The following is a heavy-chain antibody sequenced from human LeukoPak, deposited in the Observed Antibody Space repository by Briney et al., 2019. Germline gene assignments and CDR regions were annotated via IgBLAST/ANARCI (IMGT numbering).Heavy chain of an antibody. CDR2: ISYDGSTK. V-gene: IGHV3-30-3*01. Sequence: PERSLRLSCAASGFTFSLYAMHWVRQAPGKGLVWVAVISYDGSTKYYAGSVKGRFTISRDNSKNTLYLQMNSLSAEDTAVYYCARRVEAVDIWGQGTMVTVSS. J-gene: IGHJ3*02. CDR3: ARRVEAVDI. CDR1: GFTFSLYA.